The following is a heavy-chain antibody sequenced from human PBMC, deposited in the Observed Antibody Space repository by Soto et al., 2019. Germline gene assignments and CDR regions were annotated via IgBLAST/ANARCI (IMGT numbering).Heavy chain of an antibody. CDR1: GYTFNDYA. CDR3: VRCYCSLGSCYACWHFDL. J-gene: IGHJ2*01. Sequence: QVRLVQSGDEVKKPGASVKFSCQSSGYTFNDYAVSWVRQAPGQVLEWMGWISPSTGDTDQARKFQYSLTRTLDNYTNTAYMELRSLRSDDTAVYYCVRCYCSLGSCYACWHFDLWGRGTLVTVAS. V-gene: IGHV1-18*01. CDR2: ISPSTGDT. D-gene: IGHD2-15*01.